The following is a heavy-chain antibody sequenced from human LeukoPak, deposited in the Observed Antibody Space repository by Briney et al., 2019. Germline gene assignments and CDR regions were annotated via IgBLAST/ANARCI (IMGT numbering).Heavy chain of an antibody. CDR2: ISGGSISL. V-gene: IGHV3-21*01. J-gene: IGHJ4*03. D-gene: IGHD5-18*01. Sequence: PGGSESLLCAASGFTFTTESVNWVRQAPGKGLEWVASISGGSISLDYADSAKGRFTISRDNARKSLFLQMDSLRAEDTATYYCVRGPLGYNGHFYSWGHGVLVTVSS. CDR1: GFTFTTES. CDR3: VRGPLGYNGHFYS.